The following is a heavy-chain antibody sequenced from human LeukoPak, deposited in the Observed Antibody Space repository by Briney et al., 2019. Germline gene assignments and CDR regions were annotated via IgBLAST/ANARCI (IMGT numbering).Heavy chain of an antibody. J-gene: IGHJ6*03. CDR1: GGTFSSYA. V-gene: IGHV1-69*13. CDR2: IIPIFGTA. CDR3: ARDSRYYDFWSGYVSPAPRGYYYYYYMDV. D-gene: IGHD3-3*01. Sequence: ASVKVSCKASGGTFSSYAISWVRQAPGQGLEWMGGIIPIFGTANYAQKFQGRVTITADESTSTAYMELSSLRSEDTAVYYCARDSRYYDFWSGYVSPAPRGYYYYYYMDVWGKGTTVTVSS.